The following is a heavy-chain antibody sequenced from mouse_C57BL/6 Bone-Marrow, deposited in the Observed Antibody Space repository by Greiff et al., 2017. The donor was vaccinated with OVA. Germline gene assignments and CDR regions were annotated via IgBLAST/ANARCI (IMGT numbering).Heavy chain of an antibody. CDR2: IWSGGST. D-gene: IGHD1-1*01. V-gene: IGHV2-2*01. CDR1: GFSLTSYG. J-gene: IGHJ1*03. CDR3: ARPPITTYWYFDV. Sequence: QVQLKQSGPGLVQPSQSLSITCTVSGFSLTSYGVHWVRQSPGKGLEWLGVIWSGGSTDYNAAFISRLSISKDNSKSQVFFKMNSLQADDTAIYYCARPPITTYWYFDVWGTGTTVTVSS.